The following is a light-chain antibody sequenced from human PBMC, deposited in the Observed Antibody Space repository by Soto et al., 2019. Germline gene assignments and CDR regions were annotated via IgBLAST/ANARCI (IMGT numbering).Light chain of an antibody. V-gene: IGLV2-14*01. CDR2: EVS. Sequence: SALTQPASVSGSPGQSITISCTGTTSDIGTYSYVSWYQQHAGKAPKLIIYEVSHRPSGVSNRFSGSKSGSTASLTISGLQAEDEAHYCCSSTGISTLLFATGAKVTVL. CDR1: TSDIGTYSY. J-gene: IGLJ1*01. CDR3: CSSTGISTLL.